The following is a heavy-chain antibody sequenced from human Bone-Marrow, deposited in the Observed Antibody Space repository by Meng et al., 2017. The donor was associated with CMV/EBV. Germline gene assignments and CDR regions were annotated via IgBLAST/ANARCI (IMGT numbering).Heavy chain of an antibody. CDR1: GGSISSSSYY. CDR2: INHSGST. CDR3: ARDYCSSTSCYYYFDY. D-gene: IGHD2-2*01. Sequence: ESLKISCTVSGGSISSSSYYWGWIRQPPGKGLEWIGEINHSGSTNYNPSLKSRVTISVDTSKNQFSLKLSSVTAADTAVYYCARDYCSSTSCYYYFDYWGQGTLVTVSS. J-gene: IGHJ4*02. V-gene: IGHV4-39*07.